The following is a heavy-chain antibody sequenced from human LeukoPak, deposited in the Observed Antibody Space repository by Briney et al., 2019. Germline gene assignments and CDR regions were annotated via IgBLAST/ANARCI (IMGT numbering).Heavy chain of an antibody. CDR3: ARETTVVTPGRSDVFDI. D-gene: IGHD4-23*01. J-gene: IGHJ3*02. CDR2: INHSGST. Sequence: CKSWRWLCHPKEKGLEWIGEINHSGSTNYNPSLKSRVTISVDTSKNQFSLKLSSVTAADTAVYYCARETTVVTPGRSDVFDIWGQGTMVTVSS. CDR1: CKS. V-gene: IGHV4-34*01.